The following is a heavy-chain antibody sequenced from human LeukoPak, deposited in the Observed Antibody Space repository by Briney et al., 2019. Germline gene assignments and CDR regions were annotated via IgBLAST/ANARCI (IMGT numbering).Heavy chain of an antibody. CDR1: GYTFTSYA. D-gene: IGHD4-23*01. V-gene: IGHV1-3*01. CDR3: ARDRAVVKEAPWFDP. J-gene: IGHJ5*02. Sequence: ASVKVSCKASGYTFTSYAMHWVRQAPGQRLEWMGWINAGNGNTKYSQKFQGRVTITRVTSASTAYMELSSLRSEDTAVYYCARDRAVVKEAPWFDPWGQGTLVTVSS. CDR2: INAGNGNT.